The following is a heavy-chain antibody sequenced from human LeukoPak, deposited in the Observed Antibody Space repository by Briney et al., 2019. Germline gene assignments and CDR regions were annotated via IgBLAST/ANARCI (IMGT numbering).Heavy chain of an antibody. CDR2: IYPGDSDT. CDR1: GYTFTNYW. D-gene: IGHD2-2*01. V-gene: IGHV5-51*01. J-gene: IGHJ6*03. CDR3: ARNVVVVPAAMRGDYYYYYYMDV. Sequence: GESLKISCKGSGYTFTNYWIGWVRQMPGKGLEWMGIIYPGDSDTRYSPSFQGQVTISADKSISTAYLQWSSLKASDTAMYYCARNVVVVPAAMRGDYYYYYYMDVWGKGTTVTVSS.